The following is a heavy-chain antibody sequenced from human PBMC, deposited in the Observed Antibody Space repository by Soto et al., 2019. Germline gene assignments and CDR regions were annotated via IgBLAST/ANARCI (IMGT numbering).Heavy chain of an antibody. CDR1: GFTFSNSA. CDR2: ISDSGVST. CDR3: AKETYSGSSNFDY. V-gene: IGHV3-23*01. Sequence: GGSLRLSCAASGFTFSNSAMSWVRQAPGKGLDWVSSISDSGVSTYYADSVKGRFTISRDNSKSTLYLQMNSLRAEDTAVYYCAKETYSGSSNFDYWRHGTLVTVSS. D-gene: IGHD1-26*01. J-gene: IGHJ4*01.